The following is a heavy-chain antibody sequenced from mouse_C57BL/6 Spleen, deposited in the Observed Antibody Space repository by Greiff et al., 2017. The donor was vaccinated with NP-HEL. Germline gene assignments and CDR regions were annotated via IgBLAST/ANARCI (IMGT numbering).Heavy chain of an antibody. J-gene: IGHJ2*01. CDR3: ARTEYYGSREYFDY. CDR1: GYTFTSHW. Sequence: VQLQQSGPELVRPGASVKISCKAPGYTFTSHWMHWVRQRPGQGLEWIGEIFPGSGSTNYNEKFKGKATLTVDTSSSTAYMQLSSLTSEDSAVYFCARTEYYGSREYFDYWGKGTTVTVSS. CDR2: IFPGSGST. D-gene: IGHD2-1*01. V-gene: IGHV1-56*01.